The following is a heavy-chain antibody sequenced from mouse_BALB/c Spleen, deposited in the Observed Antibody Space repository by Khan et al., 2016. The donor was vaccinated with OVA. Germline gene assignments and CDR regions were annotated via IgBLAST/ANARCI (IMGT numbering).Heavy chain of an antibody. D-gene: IGHD1-1*01. CDR1: GFTFSSYG. J-gene: IGHJ2*01. CDR2: IIGDSNTI. Sequence: EVQLQESGADLVQPGGSRKLSCAASGFTFSSYGMHWVRQPPEKGLEWVAYIIGDSNTIYYAATVKGRFTISRDNPRNTFFLQMTSLMSEDTAMYYCATSYFYGDYFDYWGPGTTLTVSS. CDR3: ATSYFYGDYFDY. V-gene: IGHV5-17*02.